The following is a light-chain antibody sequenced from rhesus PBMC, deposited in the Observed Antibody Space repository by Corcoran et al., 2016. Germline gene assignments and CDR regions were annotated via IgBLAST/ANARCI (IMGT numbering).Light chain of an antibody. V-gene: IGKV1-32*01. J-gene: IGKJ2*01. Sequence: DIQMTQSPSSLSASVGDRVTITCRASQGISSYLNWYQQKPGKAPKLLIHYANRLESGVPSRFSGSGSGTVFTLTISSLQPEDFATYYCQQYNSLPYSFGQGTKVEIK. CDR1: QGISSY. CDR3: QQYNSLPYS. CDR2: YAN.